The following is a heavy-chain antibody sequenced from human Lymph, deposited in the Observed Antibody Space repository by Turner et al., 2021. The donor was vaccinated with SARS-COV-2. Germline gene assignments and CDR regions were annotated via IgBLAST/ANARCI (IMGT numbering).Heavy chain of an antibody. CDR1: GFTFSSYG. D-gene: IGHD6-13*01. Sequence: QVQLVESGGGVVQPGRSLRLSCAASGFTFSSYGMHWVRQAPGKGLEWVAFIWYDGSNTYYADSAKGRFTISRDNSKNTLYLQMNSLRAEDTAVDYCARGSAGGDVWGQGTTVTVSS. CDR2: IWYDGSNT. V-gene: IGHV3-33*01. CDR3: ARGSAGGDV. J-gene: IGHJ6*02.